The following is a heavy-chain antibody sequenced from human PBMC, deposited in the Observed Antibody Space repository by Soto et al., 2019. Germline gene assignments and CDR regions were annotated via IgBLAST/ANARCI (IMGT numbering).Heavy chain of an antibody. CDR1: GFTFSSYW. J-gene: IGHJ4*02. Sequence: GGSLRFSCAASGFTFSSYWMNWVRQAPGKGLEWVANIKEDGSEKNYVDSVKGRFTISRDNAKESLYLQMNSLRAEDTAVYYCARGQYGGKGYWGQGTLVTVSS. CDR3: ARGQYGGKGY. V-gene: IGHV3-7*03. CDR2: IKEDGSEK. D-gene: IGHD2-15*01.